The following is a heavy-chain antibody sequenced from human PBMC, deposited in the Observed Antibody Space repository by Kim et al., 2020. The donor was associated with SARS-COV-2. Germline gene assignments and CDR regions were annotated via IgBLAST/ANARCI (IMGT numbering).Heavy chain of an antibody. J-gene: IGHJ6*02. D-gene: IGHD2-15*01. Sequence: GGSLRLSCAASGFTFSSYSMNWVRQAPGKGLEWVSSISSSSSYIYYADSVKGRFTISRDNAKNSLYLQMNSLRAEDTAVYYCARDGDIVVVVAAMRMDVWGQGTTVTVSS. CDR2: ISSSSSYI. V-gene: IGHV3-21*01. CDR3: ARDGDIVVVVAAMRMDV. CDR1: GFTFSSYS.